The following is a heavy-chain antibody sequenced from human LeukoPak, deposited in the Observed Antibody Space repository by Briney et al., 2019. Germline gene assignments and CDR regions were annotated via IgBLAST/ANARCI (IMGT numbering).Heavy chain of an antibody. CDR3: VRDRPDYGAEGFDY. D-gene: IGHD4-17*01. Sequence: GGSLRLSCAASGFNFGAYTINWVRQAPGKGLEWVSSIFSRSESILYADSVKGRFTISRDNAKNLLYMQMDSLRAEDTAVYYCVRDRPDYGAEGFDYWGQGTLLTVSS. J-gene: IGHJ4*02. CDR2: IFSRSESI. CDR1: GFNFGAYT. V-gene: IGHV3-21*04.